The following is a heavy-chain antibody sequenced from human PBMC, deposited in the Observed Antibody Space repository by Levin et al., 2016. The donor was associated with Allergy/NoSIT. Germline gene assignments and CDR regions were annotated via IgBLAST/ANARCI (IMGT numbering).Heavy chain of an antibody. V-gene: IGHV3-23*01. Sequence: GESLKISCAASRFTFSNYAMSWVRQPPGKGLEWVSTISGSGSTTYYADSVKGRITLSRDNSKNTLYLQMNSLRAEDTAVYYCVKVERGTMVRGVRYSSLDVWGQGTTVTVSS. D-gene: IGHD3-10*01. CDR3: VKVERGTMVRGVRYSSLDV. CDR2: ISGSGSTT. CDR1: RFTFSNYA. J-gene: IGHJ6*02.